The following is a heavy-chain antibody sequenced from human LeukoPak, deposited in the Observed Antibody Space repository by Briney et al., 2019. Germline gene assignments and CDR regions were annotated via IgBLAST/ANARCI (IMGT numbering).Heavy chain of an antibody. CDR1: GFTFSSYG. CDR3: ATSHPLYTFGPPEY. CDR2: ISSDASIK. J-gene: IGHJ4*02. V-gene: IGHV3-30*03. Sequence: PGGSLRLSCAASGFTFSSYGMHWVRQAPGEGLEWVTMISSDASIKYYTDSVKGRFTVSRDNSTNTLYLQMTSLRPDDTAIYYCATSHPLYTFGPPEYWGQGTLVSVSS. D-gene: IGHD5-18*01.